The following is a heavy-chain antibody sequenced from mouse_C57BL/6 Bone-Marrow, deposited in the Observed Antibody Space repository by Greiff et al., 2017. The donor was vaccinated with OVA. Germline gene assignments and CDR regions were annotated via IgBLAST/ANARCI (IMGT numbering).Heavy chain of an antibody. V-gene: IGHV3-6*01. J-gene: IGHJ1*03. CDR2: ISYDGSN. Sequence: VQLKQSGPGLVKPSQSLSLTCSVTGYSITSGYYWNWIRQFPGNHLEWMGYISYDGSNNYNPSLKNRISITRDTSKNQFFLKLNSVTTEDTATYYCARDLHWYFDVWGTGTTVTVSS. CDR1: GYSITSGYY. CDR3: ARDLHWYFDV.